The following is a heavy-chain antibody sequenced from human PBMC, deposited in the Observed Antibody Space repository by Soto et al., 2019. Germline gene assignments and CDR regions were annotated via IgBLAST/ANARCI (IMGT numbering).Heavy chain of an antibody. CDR2: ISAYNGNT. D-gene: IGHD3-10*01. CDR1: GYTFTSYG. Sequence: ASVKVSCKASGYTFTSYGISWVRQAPGQGLEWMGWISAYNGNTSYAQKLQGRVTMTTDTSTSTAYMELRSLRSDDTAAYYCARDLITMVRGVTDYYYGMDVWGQGTTVTVSS. J-gene: IGHJ6*02. V-gene: IGHV1-18*01. CDR3: ARDLITMVRGVTDYYYGMDV.